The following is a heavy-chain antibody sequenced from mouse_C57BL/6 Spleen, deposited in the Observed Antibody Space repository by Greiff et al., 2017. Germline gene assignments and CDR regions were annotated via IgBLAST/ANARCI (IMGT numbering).Heavy chain of an antibody. V-gene: IGHV1-64*01. Sequence: QVQLQQPGAELVKPGASVKLSCKASGYTFTSYWMHWVKQRPGQGLEWIGMIHPNSGSTNYNEKFKSKATLTVDQSSSTAYMQLSSLTSEDSAVYYCAVYDYENYAMDYWGQGTSVTVSS. CDR3: AVYDYENYAMDY. CDR2: IHPNSGST. J-gene: IGHJ4*01. CDR1: GYTFTSYW. D-gene: IGHD2-4*01.